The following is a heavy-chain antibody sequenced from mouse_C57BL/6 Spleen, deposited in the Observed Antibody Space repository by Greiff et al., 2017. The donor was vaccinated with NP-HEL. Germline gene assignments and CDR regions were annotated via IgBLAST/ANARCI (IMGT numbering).Heavy chain of an antibody. D-gene: IGHD1-1*01. V-gene: IGHV5-4*01. CDR1: GFTFSSYA. Sequence: EVHLVESGGGLVKPGGSLKLSCAASGFTFSSYAMSWVRQTPEKRLEWVATISDGGSYTYYPDNVKGRFTISRDNAKNNLYLQMSHLKSEDTAMYYCARENYGSFLFDYWGQGTTLTVSS. CDR3: ARENYGSFLFDY. CDR2: ISDGGSYT. J-gene: IGHJ2*01.